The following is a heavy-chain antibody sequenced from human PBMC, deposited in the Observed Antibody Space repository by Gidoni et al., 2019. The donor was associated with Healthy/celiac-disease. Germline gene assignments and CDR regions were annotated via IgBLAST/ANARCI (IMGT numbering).Heavy chain of an antibody. Sequence: QVQLVQSGAEVKKPGASVKVSCKASGYTFTSYYMQWVRQAPGQGLEWMGIINPSGGSTSYAQKFQGRVTMTRDTSTSTVYMELSSLRSEDTAVYYCARDGTYCGGDCYEGYYYYYMDVWGKGTTVTVSS. CDR3: ARDGTYCGGDCYEGYYYYYMDV. V-gene: IGHV1-46*01. CDR1: GYTFTSYY. J-gene: IGHJ6*03. CDR2: INPSGGST. D-gene: IGHD2-21*02.